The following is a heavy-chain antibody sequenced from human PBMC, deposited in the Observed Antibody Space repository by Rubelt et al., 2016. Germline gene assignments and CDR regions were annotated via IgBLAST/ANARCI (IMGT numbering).Heavy chain of an antibody. Sequence: QVQLQQWGAGLLKPSETLSLTCAVYGGSFSGYYWSWIRQPPGEGLELIGYIYYNGITNYNPSLKSRVTLSVDTSKNQFSLRLNSVTTADTAVYYCAREVPVDGTAFDPWGQGTLVTVSS. CDR2: IYYNGIT. J-gene: IGHJ5*02. D-gene: IGHD6-19*01. CDR3: AREVPVDGTAFDP. V-gene: IGHV4-34*11. CDR1: GGSFSGYY.